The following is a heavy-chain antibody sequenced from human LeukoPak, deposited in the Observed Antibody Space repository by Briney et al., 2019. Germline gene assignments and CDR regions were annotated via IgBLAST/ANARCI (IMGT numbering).Heavy chain of an antibody. CDR2: ISWNSGSI. Sequence: PGGSLRLSCAASGFTFDDYAMHWVRQAPGKGLEWVSGISWNSGSIGYADSVKGRFTISRDSAKNSLYLQMNSLRAEDTALYYCAKYGSRPSWGQGTLVTVSS. CDR1: GFTFDDYA. J-gene: IGHJ5*02. V-gene: IGHV3-9*01. D-gene: IGHD2-15*01. CDR3: AKYGSRPS.